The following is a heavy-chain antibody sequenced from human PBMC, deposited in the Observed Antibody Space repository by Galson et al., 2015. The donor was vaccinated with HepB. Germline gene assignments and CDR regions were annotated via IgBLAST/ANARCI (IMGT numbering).Heavy chain of an antibody. D-gene: IGHD6-13*01. V-gene: IGHV3-21*01. CDR1: GFTFSSYS. CDR3: ARGTSSSWYYFDY. Sequence: SLRLSCAASGFTFSSYSMNWVRQAPGKGLEWVSSISSSSSYIYYADSVKGRFTISRDNAKNSLYLQMNSLRAEDTAVYYCARGTSSSWYYFDYWGQGTLVTVSS. CDR2: ISSSSSYI. J-gene: IGHJ4*02.